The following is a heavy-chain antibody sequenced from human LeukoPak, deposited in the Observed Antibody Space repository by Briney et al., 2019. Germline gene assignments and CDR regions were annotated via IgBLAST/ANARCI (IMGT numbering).Heavy chain of an antibody. CDR3: ARPSQVGSTRPFES. J-gene: IGHJ3*02. CDR2: IYPGDSDT. CDR1: GYTFTTYW. Sequence: RGESLKISCKDSGYTFTTYWIGWVRQMPGKGLEWMGIIYPGDSDTRYSPSFQGQVIMSVDKSISTAYLQWSSLKASDTAMYYCARPSQVGSTRPFESWGQGTMVTVSS. V-gene: IGHV5-51*01. D-gene: IGHD1-26*01.